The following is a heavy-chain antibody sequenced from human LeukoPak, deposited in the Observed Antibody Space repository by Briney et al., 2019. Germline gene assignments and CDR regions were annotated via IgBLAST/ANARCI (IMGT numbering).Heavy chain of an antibody. J-gene: IGHJ4*02. CDR3: ARVPTSYYDSSGYRMKIDY. V-gene: IGHV3-74*01. CDR2: XST. Sequence: XSTSYADSVKGRFTISRDNAKNTLYLQMNSLRAEDTAVYYCARVPTSYYDSSGYRMKIDYWGQGTLVTVSS. D-gene: IGHD3-22*01.